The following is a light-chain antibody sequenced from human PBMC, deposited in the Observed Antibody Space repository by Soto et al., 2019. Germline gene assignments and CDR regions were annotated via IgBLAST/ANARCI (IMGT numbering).Light chain of an antibody. V-gene: IGKV3-15*01. Sequence: EIVMTQSPATLSVSPGERPTLSCRASQSVSTKLAWYQQKLGQAPRLLIYGASTRATGIPARFSGSGSGTEFTLTISSLESEDFAVYYCQQYNKWPPYTFGQGTKVDIK. CDR1: QSVSTK. CDR3: QQYNKWPPYT. CDR2: GAS. J-gene: IGKJ2*01.